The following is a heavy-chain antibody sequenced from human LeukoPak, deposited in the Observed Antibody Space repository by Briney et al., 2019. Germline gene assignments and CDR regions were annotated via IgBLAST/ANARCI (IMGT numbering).Heavy chain of an antibody. CDR1: GFTVSSNY. D-gene: IGHD3-16*01. V-gene: IGHV3-53*01. Sequence: PGGSPGLSCAASGFTVSSNYMSWVRQAPGKGLEWVSVIYSGGNTYYADSVKGRFTISRDNSKNTLYLQMNSLRAEDTAVYYCARDQGWGSPRGVAFDIWGQGTMVTVSS. CDR2: IYSGGNT. CDR3: ARDQGWGSPRGVAFDI. J-gene: IGHJ3*02.